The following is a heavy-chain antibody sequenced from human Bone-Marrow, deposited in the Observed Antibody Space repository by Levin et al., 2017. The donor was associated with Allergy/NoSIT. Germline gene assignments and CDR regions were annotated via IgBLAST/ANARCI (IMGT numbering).Heavy chain of an antibody. CDR1: RHTFSNYW. CDR3: AAAPDRHSGFVAFES. Sequence: GESLKISCEGSRHTFSNYWIGWVRQMPGKGLEWMGNIYPGDSETRSSPSFQGRVTISFDKSSSTAYLQWSSLKAADTAIYYCAAAPDRHSGFVAFESWGQGTLVTVSS. V-gene: IGHV5-51*01. CDR2: IYPGDSET. J-gene: IGHJ4*02. D-gene: IGHD6-25*01.